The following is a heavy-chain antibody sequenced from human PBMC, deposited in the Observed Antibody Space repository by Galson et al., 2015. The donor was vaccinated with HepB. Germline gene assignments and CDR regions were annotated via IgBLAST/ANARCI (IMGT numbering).Heavy chain of an antibody. J-gene: IGHJ4*02. D-gene: IGHD3-22*01. Sequence: SCKASGYTFTNYYIHWVRQAPGQGLEWMGIINPSGGSTTYPQNFQGRITMTRDTSTSTIYMELSSLRSEDTAVYYCARAGSGYYYVDFDSWGQGTLVTVSS. CDR3: ARAGSGYYYVDFDS. CDR1: GYTFTNYY. CDR2: INPSGGST. V-gene: IGHV1-46*03.